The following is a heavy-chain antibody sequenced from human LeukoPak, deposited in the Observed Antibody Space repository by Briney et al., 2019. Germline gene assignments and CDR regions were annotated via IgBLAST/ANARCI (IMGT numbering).Heavy chain of an antibody. CDR1: GFTFSSYA. D-gene: IGHD6-19*01. CDR2: ISGSGGST. V-gene: IGHV3-23*01. J-gene: IGHJ6*03. CDR3: AKGLGSSGWYYYYYMDV. Sequence: GGSLRLSCAAPGFTFSSYAMSWVRQAPGKGLEWVSAISGSGGSTYYADSVKGRFTISRGNSKNTLYLQMNSLRAEDTAVYYCAKGLGSSGWYYYYYMDVWGKGTTVTVSS.